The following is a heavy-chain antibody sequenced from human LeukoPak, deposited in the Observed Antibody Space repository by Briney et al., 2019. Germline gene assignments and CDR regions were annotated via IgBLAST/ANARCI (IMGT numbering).Heavy chain of an antibody. D-gene: IGHD3-10*01. J-gene: IGHJ4*02. CDR1: GGTFSSYA. V-gene: IGHV1-69*04. Sequence: VASVKVSCKASGGTFSSYATSWVRQAPGQGLEWMGRIIPILGIANYAQKFQGRVTITADKSTSTAYMELSSLRSEDTAVYYCARDSGARFGEFKPFDYWGQGTLVTVSS. CDR3: ARDSGARFGEFKPFDY. CDR2: IIPILGIA.